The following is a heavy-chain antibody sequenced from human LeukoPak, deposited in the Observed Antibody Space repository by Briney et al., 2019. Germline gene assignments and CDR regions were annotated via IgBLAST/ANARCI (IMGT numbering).Heavy chain of an antibody. J-gene: IGHJ4*02. CDR3: ERAYGSAVRCYPGRY. CDR1: GCPISSYS. CDR2: ISTSGST. V-gene: IGHV4-4*07. Sequence: PSETLSLTCTVSGCPISSYSWNWIRQPAGKGLEWIGQISTSGSTNYNPSLKSRVTMSLDTSKNHFSLKLTSVTTADTAVYYCERAYGSAVRCYPGRYWGQGTLVTVSS. D-gene: IGHD2-15*01.